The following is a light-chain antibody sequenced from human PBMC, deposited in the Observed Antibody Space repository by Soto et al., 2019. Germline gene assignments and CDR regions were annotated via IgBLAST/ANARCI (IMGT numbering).Light chain of an antibody. CDR3: QQYDSSFRT. J-gene: IGKJ1*01. CDR2: DTS. CDR1: QSVSSSS. Sequence: EIVLTQSPGTLSLSPGEKATLSCRASQSVSSSSLAWYQQKPGQAPRLLVYDTSSRATGIPDTFSGSGSGTDFTLTISRLEPEDFAVYYCQQYDSSFRTFGQGTKVEVK. V-gene: IGKV3-20*01.